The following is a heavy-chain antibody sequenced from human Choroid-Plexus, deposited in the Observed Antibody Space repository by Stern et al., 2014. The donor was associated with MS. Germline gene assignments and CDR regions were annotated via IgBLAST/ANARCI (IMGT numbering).Heavy chain of an antibody. V-gene: IGHV4-34*01. Sequence: QVQLQQWGAGLLKPSETLSLTCAVYGGAFSGYYWSWLRQSPGKGLEWIGEIARGGAPNYNTSLKSRMRISVDRSKNHLSLNLSAVTAADTAIYYCVRERCINTRCYGGRFGYYYYGMDVWGQGTTVTVSS. J-gene: IGHJ6*02. CDR3: VRERCINTRCYGGRFGYYYYGMDV. D-gene: IGHD2-2*01. CDR2: IARGGAP. CDR1: GGAFSGYY.